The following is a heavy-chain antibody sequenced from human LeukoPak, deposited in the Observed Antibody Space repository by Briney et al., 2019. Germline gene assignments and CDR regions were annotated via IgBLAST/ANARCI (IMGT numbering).Heavy chain of an antibody. Sequence: ASVKVSCKASGYTFTSYDINWVRQATGQGLEWMGWMNPNSGNTGYAQKFQGRVTMTRNTSISTAYMELSSLRSEDTAVYYCARGGSGSYFYCYYYMDVWGKGTTVTISS. V-gene: IGHV1-8*02. CDR1: GYTFTSYD. D-gene: IGHD3-10*01. CDR3: ARGGSGSYFYCYYYMDV. J-gene: IGHJ6*03. CDR2: MNPNSGNT.